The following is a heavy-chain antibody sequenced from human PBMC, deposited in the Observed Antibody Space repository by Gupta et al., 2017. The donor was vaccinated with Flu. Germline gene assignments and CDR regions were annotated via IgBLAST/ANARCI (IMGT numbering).Heavy chain of an antibody. V-gene: IGHV1-46*01. CDR3: ARDIARGGDY. CDR1: GYTFTAFY. D-gene: IGHD3-10*01. Sequence: VSCEASGYTFTAFYIHWVRRAPGQGLEWMGVIDPKFATTIYAQKFQGRVTMTRDTSTSAVYMDLSSLRSDDTAVYYCARDIARGGDYWGQGTLVTVSS. CDR2: IDPKFATT. J-gene: IGHJ4*02.